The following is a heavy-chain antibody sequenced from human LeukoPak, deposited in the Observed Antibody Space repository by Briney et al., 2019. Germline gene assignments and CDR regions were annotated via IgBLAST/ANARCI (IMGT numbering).Heavy chain of an antibody. D-gene: IGHD3-10*01. CDR2: ISNDGSNK. CDR1: GFTFRNYA. CDR3: AKALGYGSGSSLDS. J-gene: IGHJ4*02. Sequence: GGSLRLSCAASGFTFRNYAMHWIRQAPGKGLEWLAIISNDGSNKNYADSVKGRFTISRDNSKNTLYLQMDSLRTEDTAVYYFAKALGYGSGSSLDSWGQGTLVTVSS. V-gene: IGHV3-30*18.